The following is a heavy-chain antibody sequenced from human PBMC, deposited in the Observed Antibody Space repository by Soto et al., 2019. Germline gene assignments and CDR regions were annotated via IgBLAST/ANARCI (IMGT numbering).Heavy chain of an antibody. J-gene: IGHJ6*02. V-gene: IGHV1-69*06. CDR3: ARGTYCRGIGCYGGYYSYYDMDV. CDR2: IIPIFDSP. D-gene: IGHD2-15*01. CDR1: GGTFNNFA. Sequence: QVQLVQAGAEVKKPGSSVKVSCKASGGTFNNFAINWVRLAPGQGLEWMGGIIPIFDSPNYAQKFKGRVTITADKSTTTAYMELSSLTSDDTAIYYCARGTYCRGIGCYGGYYSYYDMDVWGQGTTVSVSS.